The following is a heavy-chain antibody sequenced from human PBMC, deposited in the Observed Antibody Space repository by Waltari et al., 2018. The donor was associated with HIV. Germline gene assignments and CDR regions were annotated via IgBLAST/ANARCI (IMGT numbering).Heavy chain of an antibody. V-gene: IGHV3-30*02. J-gene: IGHJ6*02. D-gene: IGHD1-26*01. CDR1: GFTFSSYG. CDR2: IRYDGSNK. Sequence: QVQLVESGGGVVQPGGSLRLSCAASGFTFSSYGMHWVRQAPGKGLEWVAFIRYDGSNKYYADSVKGRFTISRDNSKNTLYLQMNSLRAEDTAVYYCAKDHHRGASRGGYYGMDVWGQGTTVTVSS. CDR3: AKDHHRGASRGGYYGMDV.